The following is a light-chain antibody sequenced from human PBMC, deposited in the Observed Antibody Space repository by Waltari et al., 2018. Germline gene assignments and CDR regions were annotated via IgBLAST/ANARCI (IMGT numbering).Light chain of an antibody. CDR1: QSISSS. V-gene: IGKV3-15*01. Sequence: EIVMTQSPATLSVSPGERATLSCRDSQSISSSLAWYQQKPGQAPRLLIYGASTRATGIPARISGSGSGTELTLTISSLQSEDSAVYFCQQYSNWPPTFGQGTKVEIK. CDR2: GAS. J-gene: IGKJ1*01. CDR3: QQYSNWPPT.